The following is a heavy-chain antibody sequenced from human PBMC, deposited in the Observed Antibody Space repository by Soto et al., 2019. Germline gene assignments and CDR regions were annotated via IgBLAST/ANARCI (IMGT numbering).Heavy chain of an antibody. CDR2: ISGSGGST. CDR1: GFTFSSYA. J-gene: IGHJ4*02. D-gene: IGHD5-12*01. Sequence: EVQLLESGGGLVQPGGSLRLSCAASGFTFSSYAMSWVRQAPGKGLEWVAAISGSGGSTYYADSVKGRFTISRDNSKNTLYLQMNSLRAEDTAVYYCAKDHREWLRFWYFDYWGQGTLVTVSS. V-gene: IGHV3-23*01. CDR3: AKDHREWLRFWYFDY.